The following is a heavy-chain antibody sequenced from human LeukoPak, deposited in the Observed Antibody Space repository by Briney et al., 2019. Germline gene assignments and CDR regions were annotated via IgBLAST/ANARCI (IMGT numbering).Heavy chain of an antibody. D-gene: IGHD3-16*01. J-gene: IGHJ4*02. CDR3: VRDHYVSGNYVLDDY. CDR2: INPKNGGT. CDR1: GYTFTGYS. Sequence: ASVKVSCKASGYTFTGYSMHWVRQAPGQGLEWMGWINPKNGGTNNAQKFQGRVTMNRDTSISAAYMVLSRLRSDDTAVYYCVRDHYVSGNYVLDDYWGQGTLVTVSS. V-gene: IGHV1-2*02.